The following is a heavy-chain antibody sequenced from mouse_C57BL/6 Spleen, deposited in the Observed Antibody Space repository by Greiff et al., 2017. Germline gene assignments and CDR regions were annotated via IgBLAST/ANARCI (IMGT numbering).Heavy chain of an antibody. CDR3: ARNYGSSYGYFDV. D-gene: IGHD1-1*01. J-gene: IGHJ1*03. Sequence: EVHLVESGPELVKPGASVKISCKASGYSFTGYYMNWVKQSPEKSLEWIGEINPRTGGTTYNQKFKAKATLTVDKSSSTAYMQLKSLTSEDSAVYYCARNYGSSYGYFDVWGTGTTVTVSS. CDR2: INPRTGGT. V-gene: IGHV1-42*01. CDR1: GYSFTGYY.